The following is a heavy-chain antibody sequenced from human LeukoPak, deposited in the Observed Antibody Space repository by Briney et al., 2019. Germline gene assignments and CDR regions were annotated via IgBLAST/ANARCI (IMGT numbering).Heavy chain of an antibody. CDR2: IHHSGGT. J-gene: IGHJ2*01. CDR1: GGSFSGRY. CDR3: AQHGEFYFDI. Sequence: SETLSLTCAVFGGSFSGRYWSWVRQPPGKGLEWIGQIHHSGGTSYDSSLRSRVTMSVDTSKNQFSLKLSSVTAADTAVYYCAQHGEFYFDIWGRGTLDTVSS. V-gene: IGHV4-34*01. D-gene: IGHD4-17*01.